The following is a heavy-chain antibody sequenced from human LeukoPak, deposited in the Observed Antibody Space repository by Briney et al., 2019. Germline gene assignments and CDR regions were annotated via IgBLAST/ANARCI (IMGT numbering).Heavy chain of an antibody. CDR2: IYYSGTT. CDR1: GGSISSYY. J-gene: IGHJ4*02. D-gene: IGHD2-15*01. Sequence: SETLSLTCTVSGGSISSYYWSWVRQPQPRGKGLEWIGYIYYSGTTNYNPSLKSRVTISVDTSKNQFSLKLNSVTAADTAVYYCARNHRYCSGGSCYLFEYWGQGTLVTVSS. CDR3: ARNHRYCSGGSCYLFEY. V-gene: IGHV4-59*08.